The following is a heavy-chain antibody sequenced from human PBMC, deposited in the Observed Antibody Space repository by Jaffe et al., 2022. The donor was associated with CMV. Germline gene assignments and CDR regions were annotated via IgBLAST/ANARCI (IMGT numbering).Heavy chain of an antibody. J-gene: IGHJ6*02. CDR3: ARAVKDIVRSPPLYYCYGMDV. CDR2: IIPIFGTA. Sequence: QVQLVQSGAEVKKPGSSVKVSCKASGGTFSSYAISWVRQAPGQGLEWMGGIIPIFGTANYAQKFQGRVTITADESTSTAYMELSSLRSEDTAVYYCARAVKDIVRSPPLYYCYGMDVWGQGTTVTVSS. V-gene: IGHV1-69*01. D-gene: IGHD2-15*01. CDR1: GGTFSSYA.